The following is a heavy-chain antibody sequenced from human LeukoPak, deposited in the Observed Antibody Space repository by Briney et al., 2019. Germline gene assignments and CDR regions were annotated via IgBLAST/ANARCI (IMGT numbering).Heavy chain of an antibody. CDR2: IYTSGST. V-gene: IGHV4-61*02. CDR1: GGSISSGSYY. Sequence: PSETLSLTCTVSGGSISSGSYYWSWIRQPAGKGLEWIGRIYTSGSTNYNPSLKSRVTISVDTSKNQFSLKLSSVTAADTAVYYCARDYGGNSLNYYFDYWGQGTLVTVSS. D-gene: IGHD4-23*01. CDR3: ARDYGGNSLNYYFDY. J-gene: IGHJ4*02.